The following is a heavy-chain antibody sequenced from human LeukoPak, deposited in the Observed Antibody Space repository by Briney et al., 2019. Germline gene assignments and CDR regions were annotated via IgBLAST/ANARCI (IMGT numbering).Heavy chain of an antibody. Sequence: SETLSLTCTVSGYSISSGYYWGWIRQPPGKGLEWIGSIYHGGSTYYNPSLKSRVTISVDTSKNQFSLKLSSVTAADTAVYYCARIGYGSTLDYWGQGTLVTVSS. CDR3: ARIGYGSTLDY. J-gene: IGHJ4*02. D-gene: IGHD6-13*01. CDR1: GYSISSGYY. V-gene: IGHV4-38-2*02. CDR2: IYHGGST.